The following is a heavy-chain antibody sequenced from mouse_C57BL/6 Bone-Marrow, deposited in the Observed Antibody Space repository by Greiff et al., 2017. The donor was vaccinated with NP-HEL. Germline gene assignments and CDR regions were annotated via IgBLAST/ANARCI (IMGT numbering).Heavy chain of an antibody. V-gene: IGHV1-7*01. J-gene: IGHJ2*01. Sequence: VQRVESGAELAKPGASVKLSCKASGYTFTSYWMHWVKQRPGQGLEWIGYINPSSGYTKYNQKFKDKATLTAVKSSSTAYMQLSSLTYEDSAVYYCARLGGSSYYFDYWGQGTTLTVSS. CDR3: ARLGGSSYYFDY. CDR1: GYTFTSYW. D-gene: IGHD1-1*01. CDR2: INPSSGYT.